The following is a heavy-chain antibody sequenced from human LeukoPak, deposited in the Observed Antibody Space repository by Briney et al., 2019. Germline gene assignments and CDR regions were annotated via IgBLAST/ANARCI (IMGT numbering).Heavy chain of an antibody. J-gene: IGHJ4*02. CDR2: IYYSGST. CDR1: GGSISSSSYY. D-gene: IGHD4-17*01. V-gene: IGHV4-39*01. Sequence: PSETLSLTCTVSGGSISSSSYYWGWIRQPPGKGREWIGSIYYSGSTYYNPSLKSRVTISVDTSKNQFSLKLSSVTAADTAVYYCARLGRDGTTVTTFDYWGQGTLVTVSS. CDR3: ARLGRDGTTVTTFDY.